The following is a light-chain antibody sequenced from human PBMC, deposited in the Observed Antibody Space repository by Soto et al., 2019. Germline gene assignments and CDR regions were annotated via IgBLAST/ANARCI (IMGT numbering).Light chain of an antibody. Sequence: QSALTQPRAVSGSPGQSVTISCTGTSSDVGGYNFVSWYQQHPGKAPKLMIYDVSTRPSGVPDCFSGSKSGNTASLTISGLQAEDEADYYCCSYAGNYTYVFGNGTKVTVL. CDR1: SSDVGGYNF. V-gene: IGLV2-11*01. CDR3: CSYAGNYTYV. CDR2: DVS. J-gene: IGLJ1*01.